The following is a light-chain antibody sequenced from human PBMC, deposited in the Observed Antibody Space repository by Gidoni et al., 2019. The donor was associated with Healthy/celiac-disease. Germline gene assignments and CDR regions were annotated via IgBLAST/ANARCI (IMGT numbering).Light chain of an antibody. CDR2: WAS. CDR3: QQYYRTLIT. J-gene: IGKJ5*01. Sequence: DIVMTQSPDSLAVSLGERATINCKSSQSVLYSSNNKNYLAWYQQKPGQPPKLLIYWASTRESGVPDRFSGSGSGTDFTLTSSSLQAEDVAVYYCQQYYRTLITFGQGTRLEIK. V-gene: IGKV4-1*01. CDR1: QSVLYSSNNKNY.